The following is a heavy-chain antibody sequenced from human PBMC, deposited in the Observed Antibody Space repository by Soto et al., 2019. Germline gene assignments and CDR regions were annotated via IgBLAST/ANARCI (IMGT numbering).Heavy chain of an antibody. CDR1: GFTFTSSA. J-gene: IGHJ4*02. CDR3: ATDRTYCGGGCYVD. Sequence: QMQLVQSGPEVKKPGTSVKVSCKASGFTFTSSAVQWVRQARGQRLEWIGWIVVGSGNTNYAQKFQERVTIARDMSPSPAYTALSRLRSEDTAVYYCATDRTYCGGGCYVDWCQATLVTVSS. CDR2: IVVGSGNT. D-gene: IGHD2-21*02. V-gene: IGHV1-58*01.